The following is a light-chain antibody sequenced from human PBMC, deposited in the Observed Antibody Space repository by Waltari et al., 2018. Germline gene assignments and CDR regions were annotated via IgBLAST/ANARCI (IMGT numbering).Light chain of an antibody. Sequence: QSGLTQPASVSGSPGQSITISCTGTSSDVGGYNYVSWYQQHPGKVPKLLIFDVSNRPSGISNRFSGSKSGNTASLTISGLQAEDESDYYCCSFTSRSTWVFGGGTKLTVL. V-gene: IGLV2-14*01. J-gene: IGLJ3*02. CDR2: DVS. CDR3: CSFTSRSTWV. CDR1: SSDVGGYNY.